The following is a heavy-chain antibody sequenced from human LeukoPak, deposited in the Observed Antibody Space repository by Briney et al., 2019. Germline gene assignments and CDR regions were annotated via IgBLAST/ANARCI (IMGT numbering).Heavy chain of an antibody. CDR3: TTDGVGVEGATYDN. V-gene: IGHV3-15*01. CDR2: IKAKAHGGTI. Sequence: SWIRQPAGKGLEWIGRIKAKAHGGTIEYAAPVKGRFTISRDDSKNTLYLQMNSLKTEDTAVSYCTTDGVGVEGATYDNWGQGTLVSVSS. J-gene: IGHJ4*02. D-gene: IGHD1-26*01.